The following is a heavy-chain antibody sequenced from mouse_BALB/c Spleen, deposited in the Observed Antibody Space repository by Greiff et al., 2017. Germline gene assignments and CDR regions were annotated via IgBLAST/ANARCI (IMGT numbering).Heavy chain of an antibody. CDR2: ISYSGST. D-gene: IGHD1-1*01. Sequence: EVKLMESGPSLVEPSQTLSLTCSVTGDSITSGYWNWIRKFPGNKLEYMGYISYSGSTYYNPSLKSRISITRDTSKNQYYLQLNSVTTEDTATYYCARYPRYYVPYYYAMDYWGQGTSVTVSS. CDR1: GDSITSGY. J-gene: IGHJ4*01. V-gene: IGHV3-8*02. CDR3: ARYPRYYVPYYYAMDY.